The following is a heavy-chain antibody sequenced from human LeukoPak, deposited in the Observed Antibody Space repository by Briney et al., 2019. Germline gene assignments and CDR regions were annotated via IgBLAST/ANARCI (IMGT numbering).Heavy chain of an antibody. CDR2: MNPNSGNT. V-gene: IGHV1-8*01. CDR3: ARGHSGYCSGSSCRTYYYYYMDV. CDR1: GYTFTSYD. J-gene: IGHJ6*03. D-gene: IGHD2-15*01. Sequence: GASVKVSCKASGYTFTSYDISWARQATGQGLEWMGWMNPNSGNTGAAQKLQGRGSITMNSARSTAYMELSSLRSEDTAVYYCARGHSGYCSGSSCRTYYYYYMDVWGKGTTVAASS.